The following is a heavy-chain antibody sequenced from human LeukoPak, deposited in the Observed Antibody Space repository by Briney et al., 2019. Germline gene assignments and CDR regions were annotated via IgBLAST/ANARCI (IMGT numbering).Heavy chain of an antibody. Sequence: PGGSLRLSCAASGFTFSTYAMSWVRQAPGKGLEWVSSISSSSSYIYYADSVKGRFTISRDNAKNSLYLQMNSLRAEDTAVYYCARRATRRHCSSTSCYIGGEFDYWGQGTLVTVSS. CDR3: ARRATRRHCSSTSCYIGGEFDY. CDR2: ISSSSSYI. V-gene: IGHV3-21*01. D-gene: IGHD2-2*02. J-gene: IGHJ4*02. CDR1: GFTFSTYA.